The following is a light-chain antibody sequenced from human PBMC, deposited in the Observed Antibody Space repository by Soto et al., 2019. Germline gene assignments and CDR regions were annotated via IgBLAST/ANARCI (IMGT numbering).Light chain of an antibody. J-gene: IGLJ3*02. CDR3: CSYAQGGIFV. V-gene: IGLV2-23*03. Sequence: QSVLTQPASVSGSVGQSITISCTGTSTDIGSYNFVSWFQQHPGKVPKLIIFDGGRRASGVSDRFSGSTSGNTASLTISGLQADDEADYYCCSYAQGGIFVIGGGTKLTVL. CDR2: DGG. CDR1: STDIGSYNF.